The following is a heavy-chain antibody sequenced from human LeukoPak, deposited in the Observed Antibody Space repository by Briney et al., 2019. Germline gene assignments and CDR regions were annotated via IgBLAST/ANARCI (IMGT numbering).Heavy chain of an antibody. Sequence: PGGSLRLSCVASGFPFSSYAMHWVRQAPGKGLEWVALISHDGSNKYYADSVKGRFTVSRDNSKNTLYLQMNSLRAEDTAVYYCAKDLPRFLEWFDAFDIWGQGTMVTVSS. V-gene: IGHV3-30-3*01. CDR3: AKDLPRFLEWFDAFDI. CDR2: ISHDGSNK. D-gene: IGHD3-3*01. CDR1: GFPFSSYA. J-gene: IGHJ3*02.